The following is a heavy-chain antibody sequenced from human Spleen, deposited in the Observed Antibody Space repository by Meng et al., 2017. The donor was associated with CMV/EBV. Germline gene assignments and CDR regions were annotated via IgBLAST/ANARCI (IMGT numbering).Heavy chain of an antibody. V-gene: IGHV4-34*01. J-gene: IGHJ4*02. CDR1: GGSFSGYY. D-gene: IGHD3-22*01. CDR2: INHSGST. CDR3: ARDQRDSSGYFDY. Sequence: QGQLQQWGAGLLKPSETLSLTCAVYGGSFSGYYWSWIRQPPGKGLEWIGEINHSGSTNYNPSLKSRVTISVDTSKNQFSLKLSSVTAADTAVYYCARDQRDSSGYFDYWGQGTLVTVSS.